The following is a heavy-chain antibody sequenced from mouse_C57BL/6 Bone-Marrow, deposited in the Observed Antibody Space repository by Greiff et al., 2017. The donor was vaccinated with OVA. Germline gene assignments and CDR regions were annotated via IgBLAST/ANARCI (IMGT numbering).Heavy chain of an antibody. J-gene: IGHJ2*01. CDR3: ARSENSSGYGY. CDR1: GFSLSTSGMG. Sequence: QVQLKESGPGILQSSQTLSLTCSFSGFSLSTSGMGVSWLRQPSGKGLEWLAHIYWDDDKRYNPSLKSRLTISKDTSRNQVFLKITSVDTADTDTYYCARSENSSGYGYWGQGTTLTVSS. CDR2: IYWDDDK. D-gene: IGHD3-2*02. V-gene: IGHV8-12*01.